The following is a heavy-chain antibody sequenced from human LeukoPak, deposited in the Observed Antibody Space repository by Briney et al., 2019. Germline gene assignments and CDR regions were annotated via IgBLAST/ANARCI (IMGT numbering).Heavy chain of an antibody. V-gene: IGHV3-30*02. J-gene: IGHJ4*02. Sequence: PGGSLRLSCAASGFTFSSYGMHWVRQAPGKGLEWVAFIRYDGSNKDYADSVKGRFTISRDNSKNTLYLQMNSLRAEDTAVYYCAKDQYRRGSYFPDYWGQGTLVTVSS. CDR2: IRYDGSNK. CDR1: GFTFSSYG. CDR3: AKDQYRRGSYFPDY. D-gene: IGHD1-26*01.